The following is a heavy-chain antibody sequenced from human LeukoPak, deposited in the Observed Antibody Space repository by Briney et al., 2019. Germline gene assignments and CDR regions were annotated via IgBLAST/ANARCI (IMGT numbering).Heavy chain of an antibody. V-gene: IGHV3-23*01. J-gene: IGHJ4*02. CDR1: GFTFSNSD. D-gene: IGHD3-9*01. CDR3: AKMADILTGHADY. CDR2: ISGSGGGT. Sequence: PGGSLRLSCAASGFTFSNSDLSWVRQAPGKGLDWVSAISGSGGGTFYADSVKGRFTIYRDNSKNTLYLQMNSLRAEDTAVYYCAKMADILTGHADYWGQGTLVTVSS.